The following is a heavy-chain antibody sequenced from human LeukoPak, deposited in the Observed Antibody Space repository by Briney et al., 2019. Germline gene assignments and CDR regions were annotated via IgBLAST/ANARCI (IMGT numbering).Heavy chain of an antibody. Sequence: GGSLRLSCAASGFTFSSYAMHWVRQAPGKGLEWVAVISYDGSNKYYADSVKGRFTISRDNSKNTLYLQMNSLRAEDTAVYYCARDLVWVGAIRTDAFDIWGQGTMVTVSS. J-gene: IGHJ3*02. CDR2: ISYDGSNK. CDR1: GFTFSSYA. CDR3: ARDLVWVGAIRTDAFDI. D-gene: IGHD1-26*01. V-gene: IGHV3-30-3*01.